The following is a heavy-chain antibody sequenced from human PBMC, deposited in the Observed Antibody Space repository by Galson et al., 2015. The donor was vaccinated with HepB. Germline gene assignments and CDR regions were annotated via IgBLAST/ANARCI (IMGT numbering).Heavy chain of an antibody. CDR3: TRQSITMIVVDDDDAFDI. CDR2: IKSKTDGGTT. V-gene: IGHV3-15*01. CDR1: GFTFSNAW. J-gene: IGHJ3*02. Sequence: SLRLSCAASGFTFSNAWMSWVRQAPGKGLEWVGRIKSKTDGGTTDYAAPVKGRFTISRDDSKNTAYLQMNSLKTEDTAVYYCTRQSITMIVVDDDDAFDIWGQGTMVTVSS. D-gene: IGHD3-22*01.